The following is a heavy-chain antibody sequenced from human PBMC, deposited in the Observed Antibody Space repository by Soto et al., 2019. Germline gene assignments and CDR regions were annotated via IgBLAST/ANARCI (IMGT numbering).Heavy chain of an antibody. CDR2: IYYRGST. D-gene: IGHD2-2*01. CDR3: ARAPRDAIPDY. CDR1: GGSITSYY. J-gene: IGHJ4*02. Sequence: SETLSLTCTVSGGSITSYYWSWIRQSPGKGLEWIGYIYYRGSTNYSPSLKSRVTISADTSKNQFSLKLSSVTAADTAVYYCARAPRDAIPDYWGQGTLVTVSS. V-gene: IGHV4-59*01.